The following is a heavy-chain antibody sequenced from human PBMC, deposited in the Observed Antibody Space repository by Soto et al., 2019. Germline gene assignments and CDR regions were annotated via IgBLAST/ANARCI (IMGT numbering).Heavy chain of an antibody. D-gene: IGHD2-8*01. Sequence: GGSLRLSCAASGFTFSNAWMSWVRQAPGKGLEWVGRIKSKTDGGTTDYAAPVKGRFTISRDDSKNTLYLQMNSLKTEDTAVYYCTTMRCTNGVCYLYYYYYGMDVWGQGTTVTVSS. CDR1: GFTFSNAW. CDR3: TTMRCTNGVCYLYYYYYGMDV. V-gene: IGHV3-15*01. CDR2: IKSKTDGGTT. J-gene: IGHJ6*02.